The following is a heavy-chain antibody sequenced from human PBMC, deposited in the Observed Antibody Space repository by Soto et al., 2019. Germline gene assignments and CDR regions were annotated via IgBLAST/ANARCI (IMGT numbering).Heavy chain of an antibody. D-gene: IGHD2-2*01. J-gene: IGHJ5*01. CDR3: AIDEDQLLSSVSWFDS. Sequence: SETLSLTCTVSGGSISDDSYWSWIRQTPGKGLEWIGYINHTGNTYYNPSLRSRVSISVDKSKSQFSLNLISVTAADTAVYFCAIDEDQLLSSVSWFDSWGQGTLVTVSS. V-gene: IGHV4-30-4*01. CDR1: GGSISDDSY. CDR2: INHTGNT.